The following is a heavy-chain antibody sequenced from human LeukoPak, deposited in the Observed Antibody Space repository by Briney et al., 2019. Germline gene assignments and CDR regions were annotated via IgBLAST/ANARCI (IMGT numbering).Heavy chain of an antibody. D-gene: IGHD6-19*01. CDR2: ISYDGSNK. V-gene: IGHV3-30*04. CDR3: AKELSSGWFLFDY. J-gene: IGHJ4*02. Sequence: GGSLRLSCAASGFTFSSYAMHWVRQAPGKGLEWVAVISYDGSNKYYADSVKGRFTISRDNSKNTLYLQMNSLRAEDTAVYYCAKELSSGWFLFDYWGQGTLVTVSS. CDR1: GFTFSSYA.